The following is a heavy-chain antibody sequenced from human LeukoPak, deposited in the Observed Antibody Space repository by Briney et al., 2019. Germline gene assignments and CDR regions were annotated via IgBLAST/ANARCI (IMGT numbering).Heavy chain of an antibody. CDR2: IYTSGST. CDR1: GGSISSGSYY. D-gene: IGHD3-22*01. V-gene: IGHV4-61*02. CDR3: ARPKGYYYDSSGYYFDY. Sequence: SETLSLTCTVSGGSISSGSYYWSWIRQPAGKGLEWIGRIYTSGSTNYNPSLKSRVTISVDTSKNQFSLKLSSVTAADTAVYYCARPKGYYYDSSGYYFDYWGQGTLVTVSS. J-gene: IGHJ4*02.